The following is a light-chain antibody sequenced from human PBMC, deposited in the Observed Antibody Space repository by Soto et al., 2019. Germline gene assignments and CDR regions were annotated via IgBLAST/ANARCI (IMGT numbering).Light chain of an antibody. CDR1: QSVSSY. CDR3: QQRSNWPWK. J-gene: IGKJ1*01. Sequence: EIVLTQSPATLSLSPGERATLSCRASQSVSSYLAWYQQKPGQAPRLLIYDASNSATGIPARFGGSGSGTDFTLTISSLEPEDFAVYYCQQRSNWPWKFGQGTKVEIK. CDR2: DAS. V-gene: IGKV3-11*01.